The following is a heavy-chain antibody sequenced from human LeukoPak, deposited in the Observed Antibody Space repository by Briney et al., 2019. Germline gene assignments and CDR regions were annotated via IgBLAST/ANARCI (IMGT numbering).Heavy chain of an antibody. J-gene: IGHJ4*02. CDR3: ARDRGIVVALYYFDY. D-gene: IGHD1-26*01. CDR1: GYSISSGYY. CDR2: IYHSGST. Sequence: SETLSLTFTVSGYSISSGYYWGWIRQPPGKGLEWIGSIYHSGSTYYNPSLKSRVTISVDTSKNQFSLKLSSVTAADTAVYYCARDRGIVVALYYFDYWGQGTLVTVSS. V-gene: IGHV4-38-2*02.